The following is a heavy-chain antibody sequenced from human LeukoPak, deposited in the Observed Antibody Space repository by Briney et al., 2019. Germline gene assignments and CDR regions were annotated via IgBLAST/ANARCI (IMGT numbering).Heavy chain of an antibody. CDR2: IIPIFGTA. V-gene: IGHV1-69*13. CDR3: ARPGYYYDSSGYWGGAFDI. D-gene: IGHD3-22*01. CDR1: GGTFSSYA. J-gene: IGHJ3*02. Sequence: ASVKVSFKASGGTFSSYAISWVRQAPGQGLEWMGGIIPIFGTANYAQKFQGRVTITADESTSTAYMELSSLRSEDTAVYYCARPGYYYDSSGYWGGAFDIWGQGTMVTVSS.